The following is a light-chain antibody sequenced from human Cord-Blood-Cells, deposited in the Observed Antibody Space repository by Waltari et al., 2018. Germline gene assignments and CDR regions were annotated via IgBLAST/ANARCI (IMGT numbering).Light chain of an antibody. CDR2: GAS. CDR3: QQYNNWARA. CDR1: QSVSSN. J-gene: IGKJ4*01. Sequence: EIVMTQSPATLSVSPGERATLSCRASQSVSSNLAWYQQKPGQAPRLLIYGASTRATGIPARFSGSGSGTEFTLTISSLQSEEFAVYYCQQYNNWARAFGGGTKVEIK. V-gene: IGKV3-15*01.